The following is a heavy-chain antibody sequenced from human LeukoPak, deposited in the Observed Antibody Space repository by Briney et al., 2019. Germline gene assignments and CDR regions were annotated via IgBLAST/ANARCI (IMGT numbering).Heavy chain of an antibody. Sequence: GGSLRLSCAASGFTFSSYSMNWVRQAPGEGLEWVSSISSSSSYIYYADSVKGRFTISRDNAKNSLYLQMNSLRAEDTAVYYCARGKLRFGELPDYWGQGTLVTVSS. V-gene: IGHV3-21*01. CDR1: GFTFSSYS. D-gene: IGHD3-10*01. J-gene: IGHJ4*02. CDR3: ARGKLRFGELPDY. CDR2: ISSSSSYI.